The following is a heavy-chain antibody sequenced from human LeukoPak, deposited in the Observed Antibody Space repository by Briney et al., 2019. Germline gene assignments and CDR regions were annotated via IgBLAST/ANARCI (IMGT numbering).Heavy chain of an antibody. CDR3: GRLIAVADNSWYFDY. CDR1: GYTFTSHW. J-gene: IGHJ2*01. D-gene: IGHD6-19*01. V-gene: IGHV5-51*01. CDR2: IYPDDSDT. Sequence: GESLKISCKGSGYTFTSHWIGWVRQMPGKGLEWMGFIYPDDSDTRYSPSFQGQVTISADKSIDTAYLQWSSLKASDTAMYFCGRLIAVADNSWYFDYWGRRTLVTVSS.